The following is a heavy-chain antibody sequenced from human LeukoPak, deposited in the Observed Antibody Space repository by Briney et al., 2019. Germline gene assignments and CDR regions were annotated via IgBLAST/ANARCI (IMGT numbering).Heavy chain of an antibody. V-gene: IGHV4-31*03. J-gene: IGHJ3*02. CDR1: GGSISSGGSY. Sequence: SETLSLTCTVSGGSISSGGSYWRWIRQHPGKGLEWIGYIYYSGSTYYNPSLKSRVTISVDTSKNQFSLKLSSVTAADTAVYYCARGNYGYAFDIWGQGTMVTVSS. CDR2: IYYSGST. D-gene: IGHD1-7*01. CDR3: ARGNYGYAFDI.